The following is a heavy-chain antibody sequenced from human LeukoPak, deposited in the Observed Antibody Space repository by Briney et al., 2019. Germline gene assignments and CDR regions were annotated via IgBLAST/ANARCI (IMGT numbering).Heavy chain of an antibody. CDR2: ISSSSSYI. CDR3: ARDPRTFLAAAGTFDY. Sequence: PGGSLKLSCEASGFAFSFFAMSWLRQAPGKGLEWGSSISSSSSYIYYADSVKGRFTISRDNAKNSLYLQMNSLRAEDTAVYYCARDPRTFLAAAGTFDYWGQGTLVTVSS. CDR1: GFAFSFFA. V-gene: IGHV3-21*01. D-gene: IGHD6-13*01. J-gene: IGHJ4*02.